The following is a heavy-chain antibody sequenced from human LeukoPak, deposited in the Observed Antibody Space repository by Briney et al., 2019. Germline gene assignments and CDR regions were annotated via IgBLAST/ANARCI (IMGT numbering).Heavy chain of an antibody. Sequence: ASVKVSCKASGYTFTGYYTHWVRQAPGQGLEWMGWISPNSGGTNYAQKFQGRVTMTRDTSISTAYMELSRLRSDDTAVYYCARVIQLWPHDAFDIWGQGTMVTVSS. V-gene: IGHV1-2*02. J-gene: IGHJ3*02. CDR3: ARVIQLWPHDAFDI. CDR1: GYTFTGYY. D-gene: IGHD5-18*01. CDR2: ISPNSGGT.